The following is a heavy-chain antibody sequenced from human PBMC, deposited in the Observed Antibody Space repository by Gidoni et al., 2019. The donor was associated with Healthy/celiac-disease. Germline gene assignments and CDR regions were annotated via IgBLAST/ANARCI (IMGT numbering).Heavy chain of an antibody. D-gene: IGHD2-2*01. V-gene: IGHV3-9*01. J-gene: IGHJ6*02. CDR3: AKSRSVSYYYGMDV. CDR1: GFTFDDYA. CDR2: ISWNSGSI. Sequence: EVQLVESGGGVVQPGRSLRLSCAASGFTFDDYAMHWVRQAPGKGLEWVSGISWNSGSIGYADSVKGRFTISRDNAKNSLYLQMNSLRAEDTALYYCAKSRSVSYYYGMDVWGQGTTVTVSS.